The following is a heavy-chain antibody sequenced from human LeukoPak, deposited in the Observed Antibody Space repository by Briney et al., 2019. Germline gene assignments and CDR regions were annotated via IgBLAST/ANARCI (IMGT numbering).Heavy chain of an antibody. V-gene: IGHV4-31*03. Sequence: SETLSLTCTVSGGSISGGGYFWSWIRHHPGKGLEWIGYIYYSGSTYYNPSLKSRVTISVDTSKNQFSLKLSSVTAADTAVYYCARDGGDYVSSYYYMDVWGKGTTVTVSS. CDR2: IYYSGST. CDR1: GGSISGGGYF. J-gene: IGHJ6*03. D-gene: IGHD4-17*01. CDR3: ARDGGDYVSSYYYMDV.